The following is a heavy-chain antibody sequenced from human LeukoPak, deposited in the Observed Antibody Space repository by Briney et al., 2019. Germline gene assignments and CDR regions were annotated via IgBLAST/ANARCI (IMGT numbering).Heavy chain of an antibody. J-gene: IGHJ4*02. CDR2: INHSGIT. CDR3: GRDRPSGYYDY. V-gene: IGHV4-38-2*02. CDR1: SYSIRSDYY. D-gene: IGHD3-22*01. Sequence: SETLSLTCTVSSYSIRSDYYWGWIRQTPGKGLEWIASINHSGITYYNPSLKRRVTISVDMSKNQFSLKLTSGTAADTAVYYCGRDRPSGYYDYWGQGILVTVSS.